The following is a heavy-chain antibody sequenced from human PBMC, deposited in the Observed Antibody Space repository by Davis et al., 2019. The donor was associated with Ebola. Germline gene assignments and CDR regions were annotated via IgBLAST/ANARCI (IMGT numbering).Heavy chain of an antibody. Sequence: SLRLSCAASGFTFSSYWIHWVRQAPGKGLVWVSRINSNGRDTIYSQSVKGRFTVSRDNAKNTLYLQMSSLRADDTAVYYCARGGDYHGFDIWGQGTLVTVSS. J-gene: IGHJ3*02. CDR2: INSNGRDT. D-gene: IGHD4-17*01. CDR3: ARGGDYHGFDI. CDR1: GFTFSSYW. V-gene: IGHV3-74*01.